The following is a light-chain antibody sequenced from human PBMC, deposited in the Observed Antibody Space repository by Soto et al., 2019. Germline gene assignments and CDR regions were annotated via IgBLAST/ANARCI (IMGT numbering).Light chain of an antibody. CDR3: CSYAGSYTFRV. CDR1: SSDIGGYNY. J-gene: IGLJ3*02. Sequence: QSALTQPPSASGSPGQSVTISCTGGSSDIGGYNYVSWYQQRPGKVPRLIIYEVTKRPSGVPDRFSGSKSGNTASLTVSGLQADDEADYYCCSYAGSYTFRVFGGGTKLTVL. CDR2: EVT. V-gene: IGLV2-8*01.